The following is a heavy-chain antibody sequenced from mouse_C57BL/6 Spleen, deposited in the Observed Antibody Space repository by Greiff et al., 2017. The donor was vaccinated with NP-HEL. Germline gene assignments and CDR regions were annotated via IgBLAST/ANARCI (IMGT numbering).Heavy chain of an antibody. Sequence: QVQLQQSGAELVKPGASVKISCKASGYAFSSYWMNWVKQRPGKGLEWIGQIYPGDGDTNYNGKFKGKATLTADKSSSTAYMQLSSLTSEDSAVYFCARSGNGNWYFDVWGTGTTVTVSS. CDR3: ARSGNGNWYFDV. V-gene: IGHV1-80*01. CDR1: GYAFSSYW. CDR2: IYPGDGDT. J-gene: IGHJ1*03. D-gene: IGHD2-1*01.